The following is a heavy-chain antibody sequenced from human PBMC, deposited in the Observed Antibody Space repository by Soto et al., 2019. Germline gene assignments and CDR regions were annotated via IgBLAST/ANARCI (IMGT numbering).Heavy chain of an antibody. CDR2: IWYDGSNK. Sequence: GGSLRLSCAASGFTFSSYCMHLVRQALGKGLECVAVIWYDGSNKYYADSVRGRFTISRDNAKNTLFLEMNSLRVEDTAIYYCVKDVWALWGQGTWVT. D-gene: IGHD7-27*01. CDR3: VKDVWAL. J-gene: IGHJ4*02. CDR1: GFTFSSYC. V-gene: IGHV3-33*06.